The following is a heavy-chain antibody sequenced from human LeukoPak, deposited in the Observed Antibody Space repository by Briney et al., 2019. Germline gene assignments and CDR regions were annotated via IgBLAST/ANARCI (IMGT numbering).Heavy chain of an antibody. CDR3: AKDRPGIAVANYLRVDY. Sequence: GRSLRLSCAASGFTFSSYAMHWIRQAPGKGLEWVAVISYDGSNKYYADSVKGRFTISRDNSKNTLYLQMNSLRAEDTTVYYCAKDRPGIAVANYLRVDYWGQGTLVTVSS. V-gene: IGHV3-30*04. D-gene: IGHD6-19*01. CDR2: ISYDGSNK. CDR1: GFTFSSYA. J-gene: IGHJ4*02.